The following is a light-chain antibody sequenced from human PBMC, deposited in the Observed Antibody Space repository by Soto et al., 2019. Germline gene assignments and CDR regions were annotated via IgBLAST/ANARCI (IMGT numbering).Light chain of an antibody. CDR1: SSEIESYNL. J-gene: IGLJ1*01. CDR3: CSYAGSSTYV. Sequence: QSALTQPASVSGSPGQSITISCTGTSSEIESYNLVSWNQQHPGKAPKLMIYEVSKRPSGVSNRFSGSKSGNTASLTISGLQAEDEADYYCCSYAGSSTYVFGTGTKVTV. V-gene: IGLV2-23*02. CDR2: EVS.